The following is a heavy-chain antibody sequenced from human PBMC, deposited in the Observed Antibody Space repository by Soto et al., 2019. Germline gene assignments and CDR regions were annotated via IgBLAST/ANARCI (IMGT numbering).Heavy chain of an antibody. D-gene: IGHD2-15*01. CDR2: INPTSST. V-gene: IGHV1-46*03. Sequence: ASGKVCCKASGYTFTSYYMHWVRQAPGQGLERMGIINPTSSTSYAQKFQGRVTMTRDTSTSTVYMELSSLRSEDTAVYYCSMAYCSRRSSYGIHYSCPGPLVTVSS. J-gene: IGHJ4*02. CDR1: GYTFTSYY. CDR3: SMAYCSRRSSYGIHY.